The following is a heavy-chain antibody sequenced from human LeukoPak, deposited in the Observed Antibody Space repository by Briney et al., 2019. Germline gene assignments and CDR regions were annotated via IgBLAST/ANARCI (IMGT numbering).Heavy chain of an antibody. CDR2: TYYNSKWYT. J-gene: IGHJ4*02. CDR3: ARAVLDTAMVGGSFDY. D-gene: IGHD5-18*01. V-gene: IGHV6-1*01. Sequence: SQTLSLTCAISGDSVSTASNAWYWIRQSPSRGLEWLGRTYYNSKWYTDYAVSVSGRTTINPDTSRNQLSLQLSFVTPEDTAVYYCARAVLDTAMVGGSFDYWGQGTLVTVSS. CDR1: GDSVSTASNA.